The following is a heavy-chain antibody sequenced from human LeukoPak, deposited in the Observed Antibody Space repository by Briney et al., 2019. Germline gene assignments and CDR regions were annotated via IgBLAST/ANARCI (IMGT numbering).Heavy chain of an antibody. CDR2: IYYSGST. CDR3: ATTFGRTYYYDSSGIGN. J-gene: IGHJ4*02. V-gene: IGHV4-59*08. D-gene: IGHD3-22*01. Sequence: SETLSLTCTVSGGSISSYYWSWIRQPPGKGLEWIGYIYYSGSTNYNPSLKSRVTISADTSKNQFSLKLSSVTAADTAVYYCATTFGRTYYYDSSGIGNWGQGTLVTVSS. CDR1: GGSISSYY.